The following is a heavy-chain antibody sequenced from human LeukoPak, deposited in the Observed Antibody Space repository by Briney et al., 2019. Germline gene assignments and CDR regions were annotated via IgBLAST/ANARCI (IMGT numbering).Heavy chain of an antibody. CDR3: ARGRTSGRSGSYPRGYYFDY. V-gene: IGHV1-2*02. D-gene: IGHD1-26*01. CDR2: INPNSGGT. J-gene: IGHJ4*02. CDR1: GFTFTGYY. Sequence: GASVKVSCKASGFTFTGYYMHWVRQAPGQGLEWMGWINPNSGGTNYAQKFQGRVTMTRDTSISTAYMELSSLRSEDTAAYYCARGRTSGRSGSYPRGYYFDYWGQGTLVTVSS.